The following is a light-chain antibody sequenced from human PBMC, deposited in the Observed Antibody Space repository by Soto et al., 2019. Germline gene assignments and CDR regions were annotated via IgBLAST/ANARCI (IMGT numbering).Light chain of an antibody. V-gene: IGKV3-20*01. CDR1: QSVSNNY. CDR2: GSS. CDR3: KQYGSTPPYT. Sequence: EVVLTQSPGTLSLSPGERATLSCRASQSVSNNYFAWYQQKPGQAPRLLIFGSSDRATGIPDRFSGSGSVTDFTLTISSLEPEDFAVYYCKQYGSTPPYTFGQGTKLEIK. J-gene: IGKJ2*01.